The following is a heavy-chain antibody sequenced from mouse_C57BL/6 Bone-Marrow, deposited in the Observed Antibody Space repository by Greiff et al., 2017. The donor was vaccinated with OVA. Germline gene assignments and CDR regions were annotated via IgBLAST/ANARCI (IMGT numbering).Heavy chain of an antibody. CDR3: ARAGYYVSSFFFAY. CDR1: GYTFTSYW. V-gene: IGHV1-53*01. J-gene: IGHJ3*01. Sequence: QVQLQQPGTELVKPGASVKLSCKASGYTFTSYWMHWVKQRPGQGLEWIGNINPSNGGTKYNEKFKSKATLTVDKSSSTAYMQLSSLTSDDSAFYYCARAGYYVSSFFFAYWGQGTLVTVSA. D-gene: IGHD1-1*01. CDR2: INPSNGGT.